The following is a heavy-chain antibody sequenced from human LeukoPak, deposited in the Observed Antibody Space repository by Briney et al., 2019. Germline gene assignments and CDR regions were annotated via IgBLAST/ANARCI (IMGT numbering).Heavy chain of an antibody. CDR1: GFTFSSYS. CDR2: ISSSSSTI. D-gene: IGHD6-19*01. J-gene: IGHJ4*02. V-gene: IGHV3-48*01. CDR3: ARDRYGSGWYEKNY. Sequence: PGGSLRFSCAASGFTFSSYSMNWVRQAPGKGLEWVSYISSSSSTIYYADSVKGRFTISRDNAKNSLYLQMNSLRAEDTAVYYCARDRYGSGWYEKNYWGQGTLVTVSS.